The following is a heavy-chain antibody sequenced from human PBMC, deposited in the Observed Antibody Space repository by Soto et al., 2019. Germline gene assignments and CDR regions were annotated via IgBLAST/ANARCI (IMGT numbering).Heavy chain of an antibody. V-gene: IGHV3-30*18. J-gene: IGHJ4*02. CDR1: GFTFSHYA. CDR2: MSFDGSNE. CDR3: AKDESHSFDY. Sequence: QVQLVESGGGVVQPGRSLRLSCAASGFTFSHYAMHWVRQAPGKGLEWVALMSFDGSNEYYADSVKGRFTISRNNPKNTLYLQMNSLRAEDTAVYYCAKDESHSFDYWGQGTLVTVSS.